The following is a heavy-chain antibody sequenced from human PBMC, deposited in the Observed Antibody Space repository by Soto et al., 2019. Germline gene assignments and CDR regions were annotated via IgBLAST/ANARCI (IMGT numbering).Heavy chain of an antibody. CDR2: IKDRAQGGAK. V-gene: IGHV3-15*01. D-gene: IGHD3-3*01. Sequence: EVQLVESGGGLVKPGGSLILSRAASGFTFNKAWMSWVRQAPGKGLEWVGRIKDRAQGGAKDYAAPVKGRFTISRDDSENMLYLQMNTLKAEDTAVYYCTQGTWSPKANDYWGQGTLFTVSS. J-gene: IGHJ4*02. CDR1: GFTFNKAW. CDR3: TQGTWSPKANDY.